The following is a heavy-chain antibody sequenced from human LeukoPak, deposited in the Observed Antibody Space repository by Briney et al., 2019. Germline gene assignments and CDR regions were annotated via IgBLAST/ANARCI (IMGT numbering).Heavy chain of an antibody. CDR3: ASSPRYYYYYMDV. J-gene: IGHJ6*03. CDR1: GGSTSSHY. V-gene: IGHV4-4*09. CDR2: IYTGGST. Sequence: PSGTLSLTCSVTGGSTSSHYWSWIRQPPGKGLEWIGYIYTGGSTNYNPSLKSRVTISLDTSKNQFSLKLSSVTAADTALYYCASSPRYYYYYMDVWGNGTTVTVSS.